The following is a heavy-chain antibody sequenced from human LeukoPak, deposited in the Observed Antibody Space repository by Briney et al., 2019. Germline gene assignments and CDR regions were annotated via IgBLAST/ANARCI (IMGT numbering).Heavy chain of an antibody. V-gene: IGHV3-48*04. D-gene: IGHD3-10*01. CDR2: ISSSSSTI. Sequence: PGGSLRLSCAASGFTFSSYSMNWVRQAPGKGLEWVSYISSSSSTIYYADSVEGRFTISRDNAKNSLYLQMNSLRAEDTAVYYCARDSPLRITMVRGVIDYWGQGTLVTVSS. J-gene: IGHJ4*02. CDR1: GFTFSSYS. CDR3: ARDSPLRITMVRGVIDY.